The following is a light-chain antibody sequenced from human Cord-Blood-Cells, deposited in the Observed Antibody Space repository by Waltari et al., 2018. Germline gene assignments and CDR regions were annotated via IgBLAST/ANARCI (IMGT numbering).Light chain of an antibody. V-gene: IGLV4-69*01. J-gene: IGLJ3*02. CDR3: QTWGTGMHV. Sequence: QLVLTQSPSASASLGASVKLTCTLSSGHSSYAIAWHQQQPEKGPRYLMKLNSDGSHSKGDGIPDRFSGSSSGAERYLTISSLQSEDEADYDCQTWGTGMHVFGGGTKLTVL. CDR2: LNSDGSH. CDR1: SGHSSYA.